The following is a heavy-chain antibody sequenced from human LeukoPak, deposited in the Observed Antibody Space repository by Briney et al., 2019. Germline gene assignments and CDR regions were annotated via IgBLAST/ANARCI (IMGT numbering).Heavy chain of an antibody. Sequence: GGSLRLSCAASGFTFDNYRMSWVRQAPGKGLEWVSTVNADGGNTYYADSVKGRFTIPRDNSKSTLILQMNSLRVEDTALYYCTKRVKYGGTWDHFADWGQGTLVTVSS. D-gene: IGHD1-26*01. CDR3: TKRVKYGGTWDHFAD. V-gene: IGHV3-23*01. CDR1: GFTFDNYR. J-gene: IGHJ4*02. CDR2: VNADGGNT.